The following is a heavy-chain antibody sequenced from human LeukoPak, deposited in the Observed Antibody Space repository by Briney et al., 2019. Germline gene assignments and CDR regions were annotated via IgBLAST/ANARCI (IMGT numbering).Heavy chain of an antibody. Sequence: KSSETLSLTCAVYGGSSSGYYWSWIRQPPGKGLEWIGEINHSGSTNYNPSLKSRVTISVDTSKNQFSLKLSSVTAADTAVYYCARGRRYSSSRTQPNFDYWGQGTLVTVSS. V-gene: IGHV4-34*01. CDR2: INHSGST. J-gene: IGHJ4*02. CDR3: ARGRRYSSSRTQPNFDY. CDR1: GGSSSGYY. D-gene: IGHD6-6*01.